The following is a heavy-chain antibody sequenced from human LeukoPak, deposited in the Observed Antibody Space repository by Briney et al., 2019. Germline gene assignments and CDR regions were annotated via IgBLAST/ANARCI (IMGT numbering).Heavy chain of an antibody. Sequence: PGGSLRLSCAASGFTFNNYDITWVRQAPGKGLEGVSQISGSGGTTYYADSVRGRFTISRDNSKNTLYLEVISLTAEDTAVYYCAKDDAWLRFGEWSQGTLVTVSS. CDR1: GFTFNNYD. D-gene: IGHD3-10*01. CDR3: AKDDAWLRFGE. CDR2: ISGSGGTT. V-gene: IGHV3-23*01. J-gene: IGHJ4*02.